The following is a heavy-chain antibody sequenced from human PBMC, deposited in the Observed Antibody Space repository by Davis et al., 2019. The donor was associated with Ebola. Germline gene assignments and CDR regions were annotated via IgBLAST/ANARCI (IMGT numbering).Heavy chain of an antibody. Sequence: ASVKVSCKASGYTFTSYAMHWVRQAPGQRLEWMGWINAGNGNTKYSQKFQGRVTITRDTSASTAYMELSSLRSEDTAVYYCARAQARWNYVPHPFDYWGQGTLVTVSS. CDR2: INAGNGNT. CDR1: GYTFTSYA. CDR3: ARAQARWNYVPHPFDY. J-gene: IGHJ4*02. V-gene: IGHV1-3*01. D-gene: IGHD1-7*01.